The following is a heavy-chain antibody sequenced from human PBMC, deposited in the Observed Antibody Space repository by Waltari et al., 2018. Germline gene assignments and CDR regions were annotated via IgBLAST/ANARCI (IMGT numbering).Heavy chain of an antibody. CDR2: ISFDGNDI. Sequence: QGRLVESGRGVVQPGRSLTLSCEVSGISVSSYAMHWVRQAPGKGLEWVAVISFDGNDIYFADSVKGRFTITRDNSKSTLYLQMNSLTPEDTAIYYCTRDGHSYFYGSWSDYWGQGALVTVSS. V-gene: IGHV3-30*17. D-gene: IGHD3-10*01. CDR3: TRDGHSYFYGSWSDY. CDR1: GISVSSYA. J-gene: IGHJ4*02.